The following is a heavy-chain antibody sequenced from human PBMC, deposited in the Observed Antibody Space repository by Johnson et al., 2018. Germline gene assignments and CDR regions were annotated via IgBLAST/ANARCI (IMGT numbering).Heavy chain of an antibody. CDR3: AREGGVVEAFEI. J-gene: IGHJ3*02. D-gene: IGHD1-26*01. CDR1: GFTFSSYG. CDR2: IWYDGSNK. Sequence: QVQLVESGGGVVQPGRSLRLSCAASGFTFSSYGMHWVRQAPGKGLEWVAVIWYDGSNKNYADSVKGRFTISRDNSKNTLHLQMNSLRGEDTAVYYCAREGGVVEAFEIWGEGTTVTVSS. V-gene: IGHV3-33*08.